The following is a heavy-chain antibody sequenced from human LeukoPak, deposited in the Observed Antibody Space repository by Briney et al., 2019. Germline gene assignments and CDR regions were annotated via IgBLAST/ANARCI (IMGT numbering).Heavy chain of an antibody. J-gene: IGHJ5*02. V-gene: IGHV4-30-4*08. CDR3: ARDLSGSYFWFDP. D-gene: IGHD1-26*01. CDR1: GGSISSGDYY. CDR2: IYYSGST. Sequence: PSQTLSLTCTVSGGSISSGDYYWSWIRQPPGKGLEWIGYIYYSGSTYYNPSPKSRVTISVDTSKNQFSLKLSSVTAADTAVYYCARDLSGSYFWFDPWGQGTLVTVSS.